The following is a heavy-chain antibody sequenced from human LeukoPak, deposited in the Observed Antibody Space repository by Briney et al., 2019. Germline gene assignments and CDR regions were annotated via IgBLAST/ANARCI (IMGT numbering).Heavy chain of an antibody. D-gene: IGHD3-22*01. CDR3: ARPPFYYDSSGYKDAFDI. CDR1: GYTLTELS. V-gene: IGHV1-2*02. J-gene: IGHJ3*02. CDR2: INPNSGGT. Sequence: ASVKVSCKVSGYTLTELSMHWVRQAPGQGLEWMGWINPNSGGTKYVQKFQGRVTMTRDTSISTAYMELSRLRSDDTAVYYCARPPFYYDSSGYKDAFDIWGQGTMVTVSS.